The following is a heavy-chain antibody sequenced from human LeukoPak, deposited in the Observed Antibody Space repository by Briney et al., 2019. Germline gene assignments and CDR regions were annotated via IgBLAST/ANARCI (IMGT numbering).Heavy chain of an antibody. D-gene: IGHD3-10*01. V-gene: IGHV3-48*04. CDR2: ISSSISTI. CDR3: ARDPGTMVRGVIHSGTGWFDP. CDR1: GFTFCSYR. J-gene: IGHJ5*02. Sequence: GGSLRLSCAASGFTFCSYRMNWVPQAPGQGLEWVSYISSSISTIYYADSAKGRFTVSRDSAKNSLYLQMNSLRAEDTAVYYWARDPGTMVRGVIHSGTGWFDPWGQGTLATVSS.